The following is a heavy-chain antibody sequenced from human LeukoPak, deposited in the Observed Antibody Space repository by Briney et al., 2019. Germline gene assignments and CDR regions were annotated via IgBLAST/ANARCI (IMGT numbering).Heavy chain of an antibody. CDR2: IGGSGGST. CDR1: GFTFSSYA. CDR3: VKNVWELLRVFDY. V-gene: IGHV3-23*01. J-gene: IGHJ4*02. Sequence: GGSLRLSCAASGFTFSSYAMSWVRQAPGKGPEWVSAIGGSGGSTHYADSVKGRFTISRDNSKNTLYLQMDSLRAEDTALYYCVKNVWELLRVFDYWGQGTLVTVSS. D-gene: IGHD1-26*01.